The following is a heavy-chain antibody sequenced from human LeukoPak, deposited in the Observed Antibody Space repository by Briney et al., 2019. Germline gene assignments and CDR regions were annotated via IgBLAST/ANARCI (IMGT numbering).Heavy chain of an antibody. CDR3: ATTSAHDSSGYYYGY. Sequence: ASVKVSCKASGDTFSSNAISWVRQAPGQGLEWMGGSIPIFGTVNYAQRFQGRVTITADKSTSTAYMELSSLRSEDTAVYYCATTSAHDSSGYYYGYWGQGTLVTVSS. CDR2: SIPIFGTV. J-gene: IGHJ4*02. V-gene: IGHV1-69*06. D-gene: IGHD3-22*01. CDR1: GDTFSSNA.